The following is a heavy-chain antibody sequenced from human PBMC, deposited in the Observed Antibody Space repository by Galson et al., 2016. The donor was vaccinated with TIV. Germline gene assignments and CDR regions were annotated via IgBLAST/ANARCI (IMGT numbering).Heavy chain of an antibody. CDR3: ATDRNTALDTYHYYYGMDV. CDR1: GGTFSTYV. J-gene: IGHJ6*02. D-gene: IGHD5-18*01. V-gene: IGHV1-69*13. Sequence: SVKVSCKASGGTFSTYVINWVRQAPGQGLEWMGGIIPLFGTTNYAQKFQGRVTIRADESTSTAYMELSSLRSGDTAVFYCATDRNTALDTYHYYYGMDVWGPGTTVTVSS. CDR2: IIPLFGTT.